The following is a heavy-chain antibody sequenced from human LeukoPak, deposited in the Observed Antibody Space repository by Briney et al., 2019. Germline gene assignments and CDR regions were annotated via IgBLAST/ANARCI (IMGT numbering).Heavy chain of an antibody. Sequence: SQTLSLTCAISGDRVSGNTVTWSWIRQSPSRGLEWLGRTYYRSKWYNDYALSVKGRISVNPDTSKNQFSLQLNSVTPEDTAVYYCARGLWPYFDFWGQGTLVTVSS. J-gene: IGHJ4*02. CDR2: TYYRSKWYN. CDR1: GDRVSGNTVT. CDR3: ARGLWPYFDF. V-gene: IGHV6-1*01. D-gene: IGHD3-16*01.